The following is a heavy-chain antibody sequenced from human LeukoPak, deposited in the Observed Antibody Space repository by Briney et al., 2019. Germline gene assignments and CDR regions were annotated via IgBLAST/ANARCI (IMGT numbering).Heavy chain of an antibody. CDR2: IYYSGST. CDR1: GGSISSYY. D-gene: IGHD2-2*01. Sequence: SETLSLTCTVSGGSISSYYWSWIRQPPGKGLEWIGYIYYSGSTNYNPSLKCRVTISVDTSKNQFSLKLSSVTAADTAVYYCARAKQGDCSSTSCYFGYYYYYMDVWGKGTTVTVSS. J-gene: IGHJ6*03. CDR3: ARAKQGDCSSTSCYFGYYYYYMDV. V-gene: IGHV4-59*01.